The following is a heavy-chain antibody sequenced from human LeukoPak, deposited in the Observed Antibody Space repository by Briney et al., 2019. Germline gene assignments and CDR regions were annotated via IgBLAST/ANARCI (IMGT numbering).Heavy chain of an antibody. J-gene: IGHJ3*02. CDR2: ISAYNGNT. CDR1: GYTFTGYY. V-gene: IGHV1-18*04. D-gene: IGHD6-13*01. Sequence: PGASVKVSCKASGYTFTGYYMHWVRQAPGQGLEWMGWISAYNGNTNYAQKLQGRVTMTTDTSTSTAYMELRSLRSDDTAVYYCARPVGSSSWYLSAFDIWGQGTMVTVSS. CDR3: ARPVGSSSWYLSAFDI.